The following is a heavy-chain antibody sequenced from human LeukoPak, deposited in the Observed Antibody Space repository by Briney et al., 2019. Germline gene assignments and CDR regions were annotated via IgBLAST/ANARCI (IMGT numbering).Heavy chain of an antibody. CDR1: GGSFSGYY. CDR3: AGIHYYDSSGYSREEAFDT. CDR2: INHSGST. Sequence: SETLSLTCAVYGGSFSGYYWSWIRQPPGKGLEWIGEINHSGSTNYNPSLKSRVTISVDTSKNQFSLKLSSVTAADTAVYYCAGIHYYDSSGYSREEAFDTWGQGTMVTVSS. J-gene: IGHJ3*02. D-gene: IGHD3-22*01. V-gene: IGHV4-34*01.